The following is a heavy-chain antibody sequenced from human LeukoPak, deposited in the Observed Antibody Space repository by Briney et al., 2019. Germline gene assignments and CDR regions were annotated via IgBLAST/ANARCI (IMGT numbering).Heavy chain of an antibody. CDR1: GDSVFSNSS. D-gene: IGHD3/OR15-3a*01. Sequence: SQTLSLTCAISGDSVFSNSSWNWIRQSPSRGLEWLGRTYYRSKWYNDYVVSVKSRININPDTSKNQFSLQLSSVTPEDTAVYYVARGGRGDENSAVELLIFGGQGQMVT. V-gene: IGHV6-1*01. CDR3: ARGGRGDENSAVELLIF. J-gene: IGHJ3*01. CDR2: TYYRSKWYN.